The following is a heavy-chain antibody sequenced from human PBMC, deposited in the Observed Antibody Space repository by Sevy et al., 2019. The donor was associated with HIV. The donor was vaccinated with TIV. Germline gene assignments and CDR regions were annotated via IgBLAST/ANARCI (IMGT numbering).Heavy chain of an antibody. CDR1: GFTFSYYT. V-gene: IGHV3-21*03. Sequence: GGSLRLSCAASGFTFSYYTMNWVPQAPGKGLEWVSSISSGSSYIFYADSMKGRFTVSRDNAKNSLFLQMNSLRDEDTALYYCARSTDYYDNSGYDSWGRGTLVTVSS. CDR2: ISSGSSYI. CDR3: ARSTDYYDNSGYDS. D-gene: IGHD3-22*01. J-gene: IGHJ4*02.